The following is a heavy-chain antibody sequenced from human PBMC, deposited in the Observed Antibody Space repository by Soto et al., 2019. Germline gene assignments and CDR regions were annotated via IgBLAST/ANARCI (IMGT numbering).Heavy chain of an antibody. Sequence: SETLSLTCTVSGASISGYYWSWIRKSAGKGLEWIGRIYATGATDYNPSLKSRVMMSVDTSKKQFSLKLRSVTAADTAVYYCVRDGTKTLRDWFDPWGQGISVTVSS. CDR1: GASISGYY. J-gene: IGHJ5*02. V-gene: IGHV4-4*07. CDR2: IYATGAT. CDR3: VRDGTKTLRDWFDP. D-gene: IGHD1-1*01.